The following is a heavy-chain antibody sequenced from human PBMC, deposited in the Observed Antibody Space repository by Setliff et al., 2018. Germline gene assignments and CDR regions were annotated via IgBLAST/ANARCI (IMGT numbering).Heavy chain of an antibody. Sequence: GESLTISRQGSGYSFSNFWSGWVRQMPGKGLEWMGIIYPGDSDTRYSPSFQGQVTISADKSISTAYLQWSSLKASDTAMYYCARQRGYYDILTGYYTNYYYYMDVWGKGTTVTVSS. D-gene: IGHD3-9*01. V-gene: IGHV5-51*01. J-gene: IGHJ6*03. CDR3: ARQRGYYDILTGYYTNYYYYMDV. CDR2: IYPGDSDT. CDR1: GYSFSNFW.